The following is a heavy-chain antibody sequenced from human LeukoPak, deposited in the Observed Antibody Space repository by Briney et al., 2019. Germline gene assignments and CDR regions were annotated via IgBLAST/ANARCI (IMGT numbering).Heavy chain of an antibody. D-gene: IGHD3-3*01. CDR2: IYYSGST. V-gene: IGHV4-59*11. Sequence: SETLSLTCTVSGGSISSHYWSWIRQPPGKGLEWIGYIYYSGSTNYNPSLKSRVTISVDTSKNQFSLKLSSVTAADKAVYYCARAVWSGYSYYFDYWGQGTLVTVSS. J-gene: IGHJ4*02. CDR3: ARAVWSGYSYYFDY. CDR1: GGSISSHY.